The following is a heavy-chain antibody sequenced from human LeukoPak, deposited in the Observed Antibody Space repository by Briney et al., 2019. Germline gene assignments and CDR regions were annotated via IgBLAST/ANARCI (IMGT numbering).Heavy chain of an antibody. CDR2: ISYDGSNK. Sequence: GGSLRLSCTVSGFTFSSYAMHWVRQAPGKGLEWVAVISYDGSNKYYADSVKGRFTISRDNSKNSLYLQMNSLRAEDTAVYYCAELGITMIGGVWGKGTTVTISS. CDR1: GFTFSSYA. CDR3: AELGITMIGGV. D-gene: IGHD3-10*02. V-gene: IGHV3-30*04. J-gene: IGHJ6*04.